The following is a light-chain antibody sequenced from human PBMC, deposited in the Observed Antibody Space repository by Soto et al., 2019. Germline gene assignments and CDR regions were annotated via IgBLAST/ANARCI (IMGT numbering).Light chain of an antibody. J-gene: IGLJ2*01. V-gene: IGLV2-11*01. CDR1: SSDVGGYNY. Sequence: QSVLTQPRSVSGSPGQSVTISCTGTSSDVGGYNYVSWYQQHSGKAPKLMIYDVNKRPSGVPDRFSGSKSGNTASLTISGLQAEDEADYYCCSYAGSYTVVFGGGTKVTVL. CDR3: CSYAGSYTVV. CDR2: DVN.